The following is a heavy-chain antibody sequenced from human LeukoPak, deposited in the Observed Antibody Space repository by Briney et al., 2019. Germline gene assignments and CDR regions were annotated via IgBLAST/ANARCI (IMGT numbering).Heavy chain of an antibody. CDR1: GGSISSYY. J-gene: IGHJ4*02. D-gene: IGHD3-10*01. V-gene: IGHV4-59*12. CDR2: IYNGGSM. CDR3: ARAGYYYGSGSYYVLDY. Sequence: SETLSLTCTVSGGSISSYYWSWIRQSPEKGLEWIGYIYNGGSMNYKPSLKSRVTISVDTSKNQFSLKLSSVTAADTAVYYCARAGYYYGSGSYYVLDYWGQGTLVTVSS.